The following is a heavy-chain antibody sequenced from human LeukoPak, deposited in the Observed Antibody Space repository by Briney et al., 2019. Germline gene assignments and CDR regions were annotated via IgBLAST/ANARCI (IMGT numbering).Heavy chain of an antibody. CDR3: ARETIGVSDPDDAFDI. D-gene: IGHD5/OR15-5a*01. CDR2: ISSSSSSYI. V-gene: IGHV3-21*01. Sequence: GGSLRLSCAASRFTFSSYSMNWVRQAPGKGLEWVSSISSSSSSYIYYADSVKGRFTISRDNAKNSLYLQMNSLRAEDTAVYYCARETIGVSDPDDAFDIWGQGTMVTVSS. CDR1: RFTFSSYS. J-gene: IGHJ3*02.